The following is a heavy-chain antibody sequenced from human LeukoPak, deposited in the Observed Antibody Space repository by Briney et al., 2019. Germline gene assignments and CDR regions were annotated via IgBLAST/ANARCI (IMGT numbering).Heavy chain of an antibody. D-gene: IGHD3-10*01. CDR1: GSTFSDYY. CDR3: ARGLPYYYGSGSRLGDYFDY. V-gene: IGHV3-11*01. Sequence: GGSLRLSCAASGSTFSDYYMSWIRQAPGKGLEWVSYTSSSGSTIYYADSVKGRFTISRDNAKNSLYLQMNSLRAEDTAVYYCARGLPYYYGSGSRLGDYFDYWGQGTLVTVSS. CDR2: TSSSGSTI. J-gene: IGHJ4*02.